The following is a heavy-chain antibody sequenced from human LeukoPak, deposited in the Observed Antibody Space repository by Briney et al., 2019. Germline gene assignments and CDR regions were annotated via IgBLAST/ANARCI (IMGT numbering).Heavy chain of an antibody. CDR1: GGSISSYY. CDR3: ASGGGGVLGSAFDI. CDR2: IYTSGST. V-gene: IGHV4-59*10. D-gene: IGHD3-16*01. Sequence: SETLSLTRAVYGGSISSYYWSWIRQPAGKGLEWIGRIYTSGSTNYNPSLKSRVTMSVDTSKNQFSLKLSSVTAADTAVYYCASGGGGVLGSAFDIWGQGTMVTVSS. J-gene: IGHJ3*02.